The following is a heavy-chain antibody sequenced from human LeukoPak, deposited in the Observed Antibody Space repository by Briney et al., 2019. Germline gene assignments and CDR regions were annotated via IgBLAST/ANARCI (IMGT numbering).Heavy chain of an antibody. CDR2: IYSGGST. D-gene: IGHD3-16*01. Sequence: GGSLRLSCAASGFTVSSNYMSWVRQAPGKGLEWVSVIYSGGSTYYADSVKGRFTISRDNGKSSLYLQMSNLRAEDTAVYFCARGGGLDVWGQGATVTVSS. CDR3: ARGGGLDV. V-gene: IGHV3-53*01. CDR1: GFTVSSNY. J-gene: IGHJ6*02.